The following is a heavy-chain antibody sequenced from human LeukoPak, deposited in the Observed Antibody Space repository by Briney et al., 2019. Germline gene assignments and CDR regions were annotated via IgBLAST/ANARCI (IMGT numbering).Heavy chain of an antibody. CDR2: IYHSGST. Sequence: PSETLSLTCTVSGYSISSGYYWGWIRQPPGKGLEWIGSIYHSGSTYYDPSLKSRVTISVDTSKNQFSLKLSSVTAADTAVYYCARDPIDFDSTSYWGQGTLVTVSS. CDR1: GYSISSGYY. J-gene: IGHJ4*02. V-gene: IGHV4-38-2*02. D-gene: IGHD3-9*01. CDR3: ARDPIDFDSTSY.